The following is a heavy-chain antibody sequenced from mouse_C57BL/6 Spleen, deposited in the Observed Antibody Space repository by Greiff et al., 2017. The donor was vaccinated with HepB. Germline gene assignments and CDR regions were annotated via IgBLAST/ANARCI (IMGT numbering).Heavy chain of an antibody. CDR2: IDPSDSDT. CDR3: ARVYYDYERRDYYAMDY. CDR1: GYTFTSYW. D-gene: IGHD2-4*01. V-gene: IGHV1-52*01. J-gene: IGHJ4*01. Sequence: QVQLQQPGAELVRPGSSVKLSCTASGYTFTSYWMHWVKQRPIQGLEWIGNIDPSDSDTHYNQKFKDKATLTVDKSSSTAYMQLSSLTSEDSAVYYCARVYYDYERRDYYAMDYWGQGTSVTVSS.